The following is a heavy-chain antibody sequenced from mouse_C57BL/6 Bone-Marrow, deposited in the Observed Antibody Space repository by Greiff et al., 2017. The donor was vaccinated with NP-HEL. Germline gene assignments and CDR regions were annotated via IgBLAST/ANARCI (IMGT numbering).Heavy chain of an antibody. D-gene: IGHD2-5*01. CDR3: TGSNLFAY. J-gene: IGHJ3*01. V-gene: IGHV6-3*01. Sequence: EVKVEESGGGLVQPGGSMKLSCVASGFTFSNYWMNWVRQSPEKGLEWVAQIRLKSDNYATHYAESVKGRFTISRDDSKSSVDLQMNNLRAEDTGIYYCTGSNLFAYWGQGTLVTVSA. CDR2: IRLKSDNYAT. CDR1: GFTFSNYW.